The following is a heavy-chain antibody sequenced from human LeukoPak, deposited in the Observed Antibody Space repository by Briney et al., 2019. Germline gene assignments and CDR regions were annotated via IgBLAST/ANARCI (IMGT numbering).Heavy chain of an antibody. V-gene: IGHV3-74*01. CDR1: GFTFSTYW. J-gene: IGHJ4*02. CDR2: INTDGSST. D-gene: IGHD3-3*01. CDR3: ARPYSYYDFWG. Sequence: GGSLRLSCAASGFTFSTYWMHWVRQAPGKGLVWVSRINTDGSSTSYADSVKGRFTISRDNAMSTLYLQMNSLRAEDTAVYYCARPYSYYDFWGWGQGTLVTVSS.